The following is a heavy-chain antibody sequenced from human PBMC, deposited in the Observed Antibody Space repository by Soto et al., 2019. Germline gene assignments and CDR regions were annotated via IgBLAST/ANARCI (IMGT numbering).Heavy chain of an antibody. J-gene: IGHJ5*02. CDR1: GGSISSGGYY. Sequence: QVQLQESGPGLVKPSQTLSLTRTVSGGSISSGGYYWSWIRQHPGKGLEWIGYIYHSGSTYYNPSLKSRVTISVDTSKKQFSLKLSSVTAADTAVYYCARGAVPGWFDPWGQGTLVTVSS. CDR2: IYHSGST. CDR3: ARGAVPGWFDP. V-gene: IGHV4-31*03.